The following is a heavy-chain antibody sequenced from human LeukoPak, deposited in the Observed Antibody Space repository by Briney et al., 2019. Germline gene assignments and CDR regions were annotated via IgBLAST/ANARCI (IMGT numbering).Heavy chain of an antibody. CDR3: ARGFPPRRQYDSSGYYSYYFDY. CDR2: ISAYNGNT. J-gene: IGHJ4*02. D-gene: IGHD3-22*01. V-gene: IGHV1-18*01. Sequence: ASVKVSCKTSGYTFTSYGISWVRQAPGQGLEWMGWISAYNGNTHSAQKLQGRVTMTTDASTSTAYMELRSLRSDDTAVYYCARGFPPRRQYDSSGYYSYYFDYWGQGTLVTVSS. CDR1: GYTFTSYG.